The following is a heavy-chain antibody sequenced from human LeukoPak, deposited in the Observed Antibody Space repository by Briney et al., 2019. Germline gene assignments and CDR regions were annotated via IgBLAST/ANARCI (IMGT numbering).Heavy chain of an antibody. CDR3: AARSLKGYDYVWGSYLH. D-gene: IGHD3-16*02. J-gene: IGHJ4*02. Sequence: SETLSLTCSVSGGSIRSYYWSWIRQPPGKGLEWIGYIHYSGGANYSPSIKGRVTLSVDPSKNQFSLKLSSVTAADTAVYYCAARSLKGYDYVWGSYLHWGQGTLVTVSS. CDR2: IHYSGGA. CDR1: GGSIRSYY. V-gene: IGHV4-59*12.